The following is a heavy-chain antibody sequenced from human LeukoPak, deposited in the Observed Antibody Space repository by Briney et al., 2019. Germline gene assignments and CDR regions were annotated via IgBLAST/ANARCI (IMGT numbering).Heavy chain of an antibody. D-gene: IGHD2-2*01. J-gene: IGHJ1*01. CDR3: ARHSCTSSSSCSAYFQH. Sequence: PSETLSLTCTVSGGSLSSYYWSWIRQPPGKGLEWIGYIYYSGSTNYSPSLKSRVTISVDTSKNQFSLKLSSVTAADTAVYYCARHSCTSSSSCSAYFQHWGQGTLVTVSS. CDR1: GGSLSSYY. CDR2: IYYSGST. V-gene: IGHV4-59*08.